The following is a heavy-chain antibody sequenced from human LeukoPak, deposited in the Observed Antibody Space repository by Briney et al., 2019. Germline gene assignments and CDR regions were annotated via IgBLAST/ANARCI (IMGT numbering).Heavy chain of an antibody. D-gene: IGHD6-19*01. V-gene: IGHV1-2*02. J-gene: IGHJ4*02. Sequence: ASDPVSCKASGYTFTSYGISWVRQAPGQGLEWMGWIDPKSGGTNYAQKFQGRVTMTRDTSSSTGYIELSRVTSDDTAIYYCARWRGYSSGCSGPFDDWGQG. CDR1: GYTFTSYG. CDR2: IDPKSGGT. CDR3: ARWRGYSSGCSGPFDD.